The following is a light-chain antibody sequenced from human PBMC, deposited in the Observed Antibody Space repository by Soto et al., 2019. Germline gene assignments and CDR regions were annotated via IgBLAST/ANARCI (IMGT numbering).Light chain of an antibody. J-gene: IGKJ1*01. CDR2: TAS. CDR1: QSISSH. CDR3: QQTYSTPWT. Sequence: DIQMTQSPSTLSASVGDRVTITFRASQSISSHLNWYQQKPGKAPNLLMYTASNLQSGVPSRFSGSGSGTDFALTINSLQPEDFATIYCQQTYSTPWTFGQGTKVDI. V-gene: IGKV1-39*01.